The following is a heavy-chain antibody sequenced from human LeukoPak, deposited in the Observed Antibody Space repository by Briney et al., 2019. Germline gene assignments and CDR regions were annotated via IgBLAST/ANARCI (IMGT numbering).Heavy chain of an antibody. CDR2: VHYTGST. Sequence: PSETLSLTCTASGGPIRGYYWSWVRQPPGRGLEFIGHVHYTGSTYYNPSLKSRVAISLDTPKNQFSLKLSSVTAADTAVYYCARYGFYHFDSWGQGTRVTVSS. J-gene: IGHJ4*02. D-gene: IGHD3-3*01. CDR1: GGPIRGYY. V-gene: IGHV4-59*01. CDR3: ARYGFYHFDS.